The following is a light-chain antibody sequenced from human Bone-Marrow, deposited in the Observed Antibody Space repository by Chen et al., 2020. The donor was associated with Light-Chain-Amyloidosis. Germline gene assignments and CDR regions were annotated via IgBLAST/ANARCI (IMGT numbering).Light chain of an antibody. CDR1: QDLNSW. V-gene: IGKV1-5*03. CDR3: RHYRTCSRA. Sequence: DIQMTHSPSTLPGSLGDRVTITCRARQDLNSWLAWYQQKPGKAPNLLVYLASNLERGVPSRFSGTISGTEFTRASSRLPPDDVASYYCRHYRTCSRAFGHWTKVEFQ. CDR2: LAS. J-gene: IGKJ1*01.